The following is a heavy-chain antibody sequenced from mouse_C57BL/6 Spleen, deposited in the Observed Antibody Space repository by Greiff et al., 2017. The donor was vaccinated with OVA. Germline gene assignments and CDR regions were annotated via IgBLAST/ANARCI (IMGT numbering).Heavy chain of an antibody. CDR2: IYPSDSET. D-gene: IGHD1-1*01. CDR1: GYTFTSYW. Sequence: QVQLQQPGAELVRPGSSVKLSCKASGYTFTSYWLDWVKQRPGQGLEWIGNIYPSDSETHYNQKFKDKATLTVDKSSNTAYMQLSSLTSEDSAVYYCARRGVITTVVAPFDYWGQGTTLTVSS. V-gene: IGHV1-61*01. J-gene: IGHJ2*01. CDR3: ARRGVITTVVAPFDY.